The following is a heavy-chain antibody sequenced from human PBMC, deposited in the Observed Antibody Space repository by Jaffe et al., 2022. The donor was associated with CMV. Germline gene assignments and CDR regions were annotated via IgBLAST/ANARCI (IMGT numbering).Heavy chain of an antibody. J-gene: IGHJ4*02. D-gene: IGHD5-12*01. CDR1: GFTFSNAW. Sequence: EVQLVESGGGLVKPGGSLRLSCAASGFTFSNAWMSWVRQAPGKGLEWVGRIKSKTDGGTTDYAAPVKGRFTISRDDSKNTLYLQMNSLKTEDTAVYYCTTDGEGNIVATIPDYWGQGTLVTVSS. CDR3: TTDGEGNIVATIPDY. V-gene: IGHV3-15*01. CDR2: IKSKTDGGTT.